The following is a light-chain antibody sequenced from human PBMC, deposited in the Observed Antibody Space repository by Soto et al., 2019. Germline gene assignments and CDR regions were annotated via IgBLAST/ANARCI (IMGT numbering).Light chain of an antibody. CDR2: GAS. CDR1: QSVSSN. J-gene: IGKJ3*01. CDR3: QQYNNWPPFT. Sequence: EIVMTQSPATLSVSPGERATLSCRASQSVSSNLAWYQQKPGQAPRLLIYGASTRATGIPARFSGSGSGTEFILTISSLQSEDFAVYYCQQYNNWPPFTFGPGTKVDIE. V-gene: IGKV3-15*01.